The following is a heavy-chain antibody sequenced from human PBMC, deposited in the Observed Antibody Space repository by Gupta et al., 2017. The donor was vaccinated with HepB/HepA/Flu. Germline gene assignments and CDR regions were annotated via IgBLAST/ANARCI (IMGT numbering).Heavy chain of an antibody. CDR2: IIPIFGTA. CDR3: ARVPFLGGDYAELPLYYYMDV. Sequence: QVQLVQSGAEVKKPGSSVKVSCKASGGTFSSYAISWVRQAPGQGLEWMGGIIPIFGTANYAQKFQGRVTITADESTSTAYMELSSLRSEDTAVYYCARVPFLGGDYAELPLYYYMDVWGKGTTVTVSS. V-gene: IGHV1-69*01. D-gene: IGHD4-17*01. J-gene: IGHJ6*03. CDR1: GGTFSSYA.